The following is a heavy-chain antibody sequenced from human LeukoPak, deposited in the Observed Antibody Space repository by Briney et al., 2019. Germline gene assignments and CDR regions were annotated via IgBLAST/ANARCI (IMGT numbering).Heavy chain of an antibody. V-gene: IGHV1-69*06. D-gene: IGHD3-16*02. CDR2: IIPIFGTA. J-gene: IGHJ4*02. CDR3: ARLYDYVWGSYPDDY. Sequence: AASVKVSCKASGGTFSSYAISWVRQAPGQGLEWMGGIIPIFGTANYAQKFQGRVTITADKSTSTAYMELSSLRSEDTAVYYCARLYDYVWGSYPDDYWGQGTLVTVSS. CDR1: GGTFSSYA.